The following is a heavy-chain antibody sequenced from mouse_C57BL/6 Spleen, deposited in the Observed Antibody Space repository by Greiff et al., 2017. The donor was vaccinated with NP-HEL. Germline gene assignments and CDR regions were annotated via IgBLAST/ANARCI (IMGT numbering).Heavy chain of an antibody. CDR3: APYDYDVGWYFDV. Sequence: VQLQESGAELAKPGASVKLSCKASGYTFTSYWMHWVKQRPGQGLEWIGYINPSSGYTMYNQKFKDKATLTADKSSSTAYMQLSSLTYEDSAVYYCAPYDYDVGWYFDVWGTGTTVTVSS. CDR1: GYTFTSYW. V-gene: IGHV1-7*01. J-gene: IGHJ1*03. D-gene: IGHD2-4*01. CDR2: INPSSGYT.